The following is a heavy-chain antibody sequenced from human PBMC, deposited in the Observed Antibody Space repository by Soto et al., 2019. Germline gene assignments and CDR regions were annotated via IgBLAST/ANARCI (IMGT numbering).Heavy chain of an antibody. CDR3: ARDAREESGMEV. J-gene: IGHJ6*02. Sequence: SQTLSLTCTVSGGSIISHYWSYVRHAPGKGLEWIGHIYSRGSTSYNPSLRSRSTISVDTSNNQFSLKMISVTTADTAVYSGARDAREESGMEVWGQGTKVTVFS. V-gene: IGHV4-59*11. CDR2: IYSRGST. CDR1: GGSIISHY.